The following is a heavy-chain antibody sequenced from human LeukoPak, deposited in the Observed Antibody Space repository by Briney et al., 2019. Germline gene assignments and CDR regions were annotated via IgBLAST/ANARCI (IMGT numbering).Heavy chain of an antibody. J-gene: IGHJ6*04. CDR1: GFTVSSND. V-gene: IGHV3-53*01. Sequence: GGSLRLSCAASGFTVSSNDMSWVRQAPGKGLECISVIYSGGSTDYADSVKGRLTISRDNSKNTLYLQMNSLRAEDTAVYYCAREMEWFGELYMDVWGKGTTVTISS. CDR2: IYSGGST. CDR3: AREMEWFGELYMDV. D-gene: IGHD3-10*01.